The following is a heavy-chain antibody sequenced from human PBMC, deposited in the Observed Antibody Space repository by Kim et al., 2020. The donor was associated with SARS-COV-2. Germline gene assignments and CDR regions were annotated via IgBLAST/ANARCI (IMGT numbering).Heavy chain of an antibody. Sequence: SETLSLTCTVSGGSISSYYWSWIRQPPGKGLEWVGYIYNSGSTNYNPSLKSRGTITVATSKNKFPLTLSFVTAADTAAYYCERHPRYSSSGYSWYFDFWG. D-gene: IGHD6-13*01. J-gene: IGHJ2*01. V-gene: IGHV4-59*08. CDR1: GGSISSYY. CDR3: ERHPRYSSSGYSWYFDF. CDR2: IYNSGST.